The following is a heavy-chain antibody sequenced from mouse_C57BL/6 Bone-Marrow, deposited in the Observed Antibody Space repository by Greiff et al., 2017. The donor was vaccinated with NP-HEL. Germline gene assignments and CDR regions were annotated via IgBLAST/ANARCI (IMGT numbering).Heavy chain of an antibody. CDR2: INPSSGYT. D-gene: IGHD1-1*01. CDR3: ARGLYGSWFAD. J-gene: IGHJ3*01. Sequence: VQLQQSGAELAKPGASVKLSCKASGYTFTSYWMHWVKQRPGQGLEWIGYINPSSGYTKYNQKFKDKATLTADKSSSTAYMQLSSLTDEDSAVYDCARGLYGSWFADWGKGTLVTVSA. V-gene: IGHV1-7*01. CDR1: GYTFTSYW.